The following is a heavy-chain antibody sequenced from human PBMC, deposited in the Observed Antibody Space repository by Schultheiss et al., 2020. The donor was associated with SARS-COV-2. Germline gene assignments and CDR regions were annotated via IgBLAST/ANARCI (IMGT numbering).Heavy chain of an antibody. J-gene: IGHJ5*02. CDR3: ASHFGHSSSTP. D-gene: IGHD5-18*01. CDR1: GFTFSSYG. Sequence: GGSLRLSCAASGFTFSSYGMHWVRQAPGKGLEWVAVIWYDGSNKYYADSVKGRFTISRDNSKNTLYLQMNSLRPEDTAVYYCASHFGHSSSTPWGQGTLVTVSS. V-gene: IGHV3-33*01. CDR2: IWYDGSNK.